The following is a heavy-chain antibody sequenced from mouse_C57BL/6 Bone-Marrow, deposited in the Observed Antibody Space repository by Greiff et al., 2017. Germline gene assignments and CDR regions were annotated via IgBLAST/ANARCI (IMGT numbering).Heavy chain of an antibody. J-gene: IGHJ2*01. Sequence: QVQLQQPGAELVRPGSSVKLSCKASGYTFTSYWMDWVKQRPGQGLEWIGNIYPSDSETHYNQKFKDKATLTVDKSSSTAYMQLSSLTSEDSAVYYCSRGVVGSSGYDFDYWGQGTTLTVSS. V-gene: IGHV1-61*01. CDR2: IYPSDSET. CDR1: GYTFTSYW. D-gene: IGHD1-1*01. CDR3: SRGVVGSSGYDFDY.